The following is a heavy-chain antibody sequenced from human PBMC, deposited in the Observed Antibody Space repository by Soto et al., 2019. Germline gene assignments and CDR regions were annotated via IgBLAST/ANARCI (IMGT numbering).Heavy chain of an antibody. CDR2: IIPIFGTA. D-gene: IGHD2-15*01. Sequence: SVKVSCKASGGTFSSYAISWVRQAPGQGLEWMGGIIPIFGTANYAQKFQGRVTITADESTSTAYMELSSLRSEDTAVYYCARWVVARLYYYGMDVWGQGTRVTVS. CDR3: ARWVVARLYYYGMDV. CDR1: GGTFSSYA. V-gene: IGHV1-69*13. J-gene: IGHJ6*02.